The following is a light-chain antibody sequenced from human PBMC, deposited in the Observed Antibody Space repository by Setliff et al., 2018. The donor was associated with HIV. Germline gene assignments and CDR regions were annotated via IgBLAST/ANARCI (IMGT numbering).Light chain of an antibody. J-gene: IGLJ1*01. CDR2: EGN. CDR3: CSFAGSSTSV. Sequence: QSALTQPASVSGSPGQSITISCTGTSSDVGSYNLVSWYQQHLGKAPKLIIYEGNKRPSGVSTRFSGSKSGNTASLTISGLQAEDEADYYCCSFAGSSTSVFGTGTKGTVL. V-gene: IGLV2-23*01. CDR1: SSDVGSYNL.